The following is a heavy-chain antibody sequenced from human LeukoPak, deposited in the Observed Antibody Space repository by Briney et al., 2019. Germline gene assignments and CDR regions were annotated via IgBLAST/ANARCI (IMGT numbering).Heavy chain of an antibody. V-gene: IGHV1-69*13. CDR2: IIPIFGTA. D-gene: IGHD6-19*01. Sequence: SVKVSCKASGGTFSSYAISWVRQAPGQGLEWMGGIIPIFGTANYAQKFQGRVTITADESTSTAYMELSSLRSEDTAVYYCARDSSGWHYPLGYWGQGTLVTVSS. CDR1: GGTFSSYA. J-gene: IGHJ4*02. CDR3: ARDSSGWHYPLGY.